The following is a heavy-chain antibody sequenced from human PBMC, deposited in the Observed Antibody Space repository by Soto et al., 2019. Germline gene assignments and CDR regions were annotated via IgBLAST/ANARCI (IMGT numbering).Heavy chain of an antibody. CDR1: GFTFSSYG. Sequence: GGSLRLSCAASGFTFSSYGMHWVRQAPGKGLEWVAFISYDGSYEYYADSVKGRFTISRDNSKNTLYLQMNSLRAEDTAVYYCEGGGNSNAFDIWGQGTMVTVSS. CDR2: ISYDGSYE. J-gene: IGHJ3*02. V-gene: IGHV3-30*03. CDR3: EGGGNSNAFDI. D-gene: IGHD2-21*02.